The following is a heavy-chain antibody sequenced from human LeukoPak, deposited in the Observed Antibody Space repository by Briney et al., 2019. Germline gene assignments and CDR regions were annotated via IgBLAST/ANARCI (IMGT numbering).Heavy chain of an antibody. CDR3: ARGGYSRGQGSPFDY. J-gene: IGHJ4*02. CDR2: INTNTGNP. CDR1: GYTFTNYP. Sequence: ASVKVSCKASGYTFTNYPIIWVRQAPGQGLERMGWINTNTGNPTFVQGFTGRFVFSLDTSVSAAYLQISSLKAEDTAVYYCARGGYSRGQGSPFDYWGQGTLVTVSS. D-gene: IGHD6-19*01. V-gene: IGHV7-4-1*02.